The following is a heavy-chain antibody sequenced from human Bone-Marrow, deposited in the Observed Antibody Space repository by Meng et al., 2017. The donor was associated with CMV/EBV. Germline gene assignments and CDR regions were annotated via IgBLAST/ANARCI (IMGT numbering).Heavy chain of an antibody. Sequence: ASVKVSCKASGYTFTAYYIHWVRQAPGQGFEWVGWINPKSGATKDAQKFQGRVTMTRDTSMRTVYMELSSLRSNDTAVYYCVRDLDYGDYGREIIYWGQGTLVTVPS. J-gene: IGHJ4*02. CDR1: GYTFTAYY. V-gene: IGHV1-2*02. CDR2: INPKSGAT. D-gene: IGHD4-17*01. CDR3: VRDLDYGDYGREIIY.